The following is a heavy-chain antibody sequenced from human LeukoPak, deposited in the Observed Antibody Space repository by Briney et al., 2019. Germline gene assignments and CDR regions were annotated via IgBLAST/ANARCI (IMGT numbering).Heavy chain of an antibody. J-gene: IGHJ5*02. CDR1: GGTFSSYA. V-gene: IGHV1-69*13. CDR2: IIPIFGTA. D-gene: IGHD3-22*01. Sequence: SVKVSCTASGGTFSSYAISWVRQAPGQGLEWMGGIIPIFGTANYAQKFQGRVTITADESTSTAYMELSSLRSEDTAVYYCARDDYYDSSGYSPYNWFDPWGQGTLVTVSS. CDR3: ARDDYYDSSGYSPYNWFDP.